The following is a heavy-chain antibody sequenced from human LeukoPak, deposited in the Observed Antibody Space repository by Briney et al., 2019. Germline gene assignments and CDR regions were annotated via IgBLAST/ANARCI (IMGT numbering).Heavy chain of an antibody. J-gene: IGHJ2*01. D-gene: IGHD6-13*01. CDR3: ARVSSSWYQDWYFDL. CDR2: SYYSGST. V-gene: IGHV4-59*01. CDR1: GGSISTYY. Sequence: PSETLSLTCSVSGGSISTYYWSWIRQPPGRGLEWIGYSYYSGSTNYNPSLKSRVTISVDTSKSQFSLNLSSVTAADTAVYYCARVSSSWYQDWYFDLWGRGTLVTVSS.